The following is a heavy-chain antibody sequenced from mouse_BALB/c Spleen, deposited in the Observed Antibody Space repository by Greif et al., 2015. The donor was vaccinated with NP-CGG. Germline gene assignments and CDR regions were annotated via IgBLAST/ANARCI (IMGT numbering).Heavy chain of an antibody. J-gene: IGHJ4*01. CDR2: IRSKSNNYAT. CDR3: VRHWDYDDGYAMDY. V-gene: IGHV10-1*02. Sequence: EVKLVESGGGLVQPKGSLKLSCAASGFTFNTYAMNWVRQAPGKGLEWVARIRSKSNNYATYYADSVKDRFTISRDDSQSMLYRQMNNLKTEDTAMYYCVRHWDYDDGYAMDYWGQGTSVTVSS. D-gene: IGHD2-4*01. CDR1: GFTFNTYA.